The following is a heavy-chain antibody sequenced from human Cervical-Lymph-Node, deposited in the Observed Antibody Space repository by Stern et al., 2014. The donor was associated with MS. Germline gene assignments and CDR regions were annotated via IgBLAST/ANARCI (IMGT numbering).Heavy chain of an antibody. CDR2: LHSRGAT. J-gene: IGHJ4*02. V-gene: IGHV4-61*02. Sequence: VQLVESGPGLVKPSQTLSLTCTVSGASISSGTSYWSWIRQPAGGGLEWIGRLHSRGATYYNPSLKTRVHISAETSKNQFSLNLNSVTAADTAVYYCARGHWELLGNNYFDSWGQGTLVTVSS. CDR1: GASISSGTSY. D-gene: IGHD1-26*01. CDR3: ARGHWELLGNNYFDS.